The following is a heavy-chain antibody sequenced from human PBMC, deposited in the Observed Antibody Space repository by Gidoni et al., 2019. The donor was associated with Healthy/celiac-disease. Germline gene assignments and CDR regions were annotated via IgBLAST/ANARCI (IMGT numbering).Heavy chain of an antibody. D-gene: IGHD3-3*01. CDR1: GFTFSSYS. CDR3: ARAQGPSIIHFVYGYYYGMDV. J-gene: IGHJ6*01. CDR2: ISSSSSYI. Sequence: EVQLVESGGGLVKPGGSLRLSCAASGFTFSSYSMNWVRKAPGKGLGCVSSISSSSSYIYYADSVKGRFTISGDNAKNSLYLQMNSLRAEDTAVYYCARAQGPSIIHFVYGYYYGMDVWGQGTTVTVSS. V-gene: IGHV3-21*01.